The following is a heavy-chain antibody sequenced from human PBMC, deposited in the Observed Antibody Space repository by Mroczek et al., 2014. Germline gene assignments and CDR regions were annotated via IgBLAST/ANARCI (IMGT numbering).Heavy chain of an antibody. CDR2: SIPWEH. CDR1: GSISSGSYY. D-gene: IGHD3-22*01. Sequence: QLVETGPGLVKPSTDPVPHLHCLCGSISSGSYYWSWIRQPAGKGLEWIGVSIPWEHQLXPSLKSRVTISVDTSKNQFSLKLSSVTAADTAVYYCARDRYYYDSSGYYKTSPNWGQGTLVTVSS. CDR3: ARDRYYYDSSGYYKTSPN. J-gene: IGHJ4*02. V-gene: IGHV4-61*02.